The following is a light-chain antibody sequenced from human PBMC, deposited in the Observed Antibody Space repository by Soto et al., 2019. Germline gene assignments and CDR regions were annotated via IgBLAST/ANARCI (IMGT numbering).Light chain of an antibody. V-gene: IGKV3-15*01. J-gene: IGKJ4*01. CDR1: QSVSSN. CDR3: QQYNNWPPPLT. Sequence: EIVMTQSPATLSVSLGERATLSCRASQSVSSNLAWYQQKPGQVPRLLIYGASTRATGIPARFSGSGSGTEYTLTISSMQSEDFAVYYCQQYNNWPPPLTFGGGTKVEIK. CDR2: GAS.